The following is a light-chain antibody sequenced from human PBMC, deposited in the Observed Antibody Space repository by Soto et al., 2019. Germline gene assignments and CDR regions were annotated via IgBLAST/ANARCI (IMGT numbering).Light chain of an antibody. CDR1: SSNIGAGYD. J-gene: IGLJ2*01. Sequence: QSVLTQPPSVSGAPGQRVTISCTGSSSNIGAGYDVHWYQQLPGTAPKLLIYANSIRPSGVPDRLSGSKSGTSASLAITGLQAEDEADYYCQSYDSSLSGSVFGGGTKVTVL. CDR3: QSYDSSLSGSV. V-gene: IGLV1-40*01. CDR2: ANS.